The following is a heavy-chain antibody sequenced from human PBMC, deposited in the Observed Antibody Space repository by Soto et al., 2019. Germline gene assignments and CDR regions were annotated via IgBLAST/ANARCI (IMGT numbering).Heavy chain of an antibody. J-gene: IGHJ4*02. CDR2: INPNSGGT. Sequence: ASVKESCTASGYTFTGYYMHWVRQAPGQGLEWMGWINPNSGGTNYAQKFQGRVTMTRDTSISTAYMELSRLRSDDTAVYYRASESYYYDSSGYYDYWGQGTLVTVSS. CDR1: GYTFTGYY. V-gene: IGHV1-2*02. CDR3: ASESYYYDSSGYYDY. D-gene: IGHD3-22*01.